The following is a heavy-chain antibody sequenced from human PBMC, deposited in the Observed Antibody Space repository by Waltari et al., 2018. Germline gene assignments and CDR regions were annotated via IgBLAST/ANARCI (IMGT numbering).Heavy chain of an antibody. D-gene: IGHD1-1*01. CDR2: ISNSGAS. J-gene: IGHJ4*01. CDR3: AKRPDWKSVFDH. CDR1: GFSIKNPQSY. V-gene: IGHV4-39*02. Sequence: QLLLQESGPGLLKPSETLSLTCNVSGFSIKNPQSYWSWIRQPSGKGLERLGGISNSGASYSNPSLTSRVTMAVDTYKNLLSLRLTYVTAADTALYYCAKRPDWKSVFDHWGHGTLVTVSS.